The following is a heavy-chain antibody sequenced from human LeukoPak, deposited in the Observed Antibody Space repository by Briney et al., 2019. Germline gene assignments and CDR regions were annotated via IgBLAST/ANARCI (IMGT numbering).Heavy chain of an antibody. V-gene: IGHV3-74*01. Sequence: QPGGSLRLSCAASGFTFSGYWMHWVRQVPGKGLVWVSRINSDGSSTNYADSVKGRFTISRDNSKNTLFLQMNSLRAEDTAVYYCAKSTYGYDGMDVWGQGTTVIVSS. CDR1: GFTFSGYW. CDR3: AKSTYGYDGMDV. CDR2: INSDGSST. D-gene: IGHD3-10*01. J-gene: IGHJ6*02.